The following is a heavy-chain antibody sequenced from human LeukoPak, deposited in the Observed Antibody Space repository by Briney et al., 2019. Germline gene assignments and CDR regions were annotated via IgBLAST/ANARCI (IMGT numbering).Heavy chain of an antibody. CDR3: AKRLSIVGTTFFDY. V-gene: IGHV3-23*01. D-gene: IGHD1-26*01. CDR1: GLTVSSNY. Sequence: GGSLRLSCAASGLTVSSNYMSWVRQAPGKGLEWVSSISGSGGSTYYADSVKGRFTISRDNSKNTLYLQMNSLRAEDTALYYCAKRLSIVGTTFFDYWGRGTLVTVSS. J-gene: IGHJ4*02. CDR2: ISGSGGST.